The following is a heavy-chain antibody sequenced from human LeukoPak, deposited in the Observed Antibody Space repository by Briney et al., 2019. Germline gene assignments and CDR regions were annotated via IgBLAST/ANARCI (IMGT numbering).Heavy chain of an antibody. V-gene: IGHV4-34*01. Sequence: SETLSLTCTVSGGSIRSGGYYWSWIRQPPGKGLEWIGEINHSGSTNYNPSLKSRVTISVDTSKNQFSLKLSSVTAADTAVYYCANHLVVAATNWFDPWGQGTLVTVSS. CDR2: INHSGST. D-gene: IGHD2-15*01. CDR3: ANHLVVAATNWFDP. J-gene: IGHJ5*02. CDR1: GGSIRSGGYY.